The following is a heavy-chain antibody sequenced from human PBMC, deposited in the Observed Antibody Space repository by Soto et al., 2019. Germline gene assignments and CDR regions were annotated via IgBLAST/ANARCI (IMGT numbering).Heavy chain of an antibody. V-gene: IGHV3-33*01. CDR3: ARDFSTAIVDPGS. CDR2: IWYDGSNT. Sequence: PGGSLRLSCAASGFTFSSYAMHWVRQAPGKGLEWVGFIWYDGSNTFYAESVKGRFTISRDNSKNTVYLQINALRAEDTAVYYCARDFSTAIVDPGSWGQGTLVTVSS. CDR1: GFTFSSYA. J-gene: IGHJ5*02. D-gene: IGHD1-26*01.